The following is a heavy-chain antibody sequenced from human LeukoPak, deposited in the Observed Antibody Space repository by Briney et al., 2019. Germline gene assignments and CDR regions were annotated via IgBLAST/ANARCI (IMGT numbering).Heavy chain of an antibody. D-gene: IGHD6-13*01. V-gene: IGHV3-7*03. CDR2: IKQDGSEK. CDR1: GFTFSSYW. Sequence: GGSLRLSCAASGFTFSSYWMSWVRQAPGKGLEWVDNIKQDGSEKYYVDSVKGRFTISRDNAKNSLYLQMNSLRAEDTAVYYRAREYSSSWYDWFDPWGQGTLVTVSS. J-gene: IGHJ5*02. CDR3: AREYSSSWYDWFDP.